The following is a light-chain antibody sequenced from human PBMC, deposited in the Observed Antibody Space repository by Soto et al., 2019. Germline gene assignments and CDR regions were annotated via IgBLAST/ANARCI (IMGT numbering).Light chain of an antibody. CDR3: CSSAGTYTFV. J-gene: IGLJ1*01. V-gene: IGLV2-11*01. CDR1: SSDVGGSNH. Sequence: QSALTQPRSVSGSPGQSVTISCTGVSSDVGGSNHVSWYQHHPGKAPKLMIYDVNKRPSGVPDRFSGSKSGNTASLTISGLQAEDEADYHCCSSAGTYTFVFGTGTKGTVL. CDR2: DVN.